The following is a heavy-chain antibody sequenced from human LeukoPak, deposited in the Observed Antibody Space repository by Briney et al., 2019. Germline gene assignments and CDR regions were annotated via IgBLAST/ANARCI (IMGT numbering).Heavy chain of an antibody. CDR3: AKTAAIVVVVAANDY. CDR2: IRYDGSNK. J-gene: IGHJ4*02. D-gene: IGHD2-15*01. CDR1: GFTFSSYG. Sequence: GGSLRLSCAASGFTFSSYGMHWVRQAPGKGLEWVAFIRYDGSNKYYADSVKGRFTISRDNSKNTLYLQMNSLRAEDTAVYYCAKTAAIVVVVAANDYWGRGTLVTVSS. V-gene: IGHV3-30*02.